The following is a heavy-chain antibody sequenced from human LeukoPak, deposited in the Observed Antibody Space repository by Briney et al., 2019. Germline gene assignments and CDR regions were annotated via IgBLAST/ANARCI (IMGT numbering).Heavy chain of an antibody. Sequence: ASVKVSCTASGYTFSNYDINWARQATGQGLEWMGWVNPYSGNTGYAQKFQGRITMTRDTSISTVYMELTSLRSEDTAVYYCARGGYCSGDGCFRRELDYWGQGTLVTVSS. CDR2: VNPYSGNT. D-gene: IGHD2-15*01. CDR3: ARGGYCSGDGCFRRELDY. J-gene: IGHJ4*02. CDR1: GYTFSNYD. V-gene: IGHV1-8*01.